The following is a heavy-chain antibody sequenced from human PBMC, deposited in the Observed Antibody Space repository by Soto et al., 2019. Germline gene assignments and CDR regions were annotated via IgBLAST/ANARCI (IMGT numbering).Heavy chain of an antibody. CDR1: GFTLSSYN. V-gene: IGHV3-48*02. J-gene: IGHJ6*02. D-gene: IGHD6-13*01. CDR2: ISGSSDTI. CDR3: ARDHGGSTWFVGIYYYFGVDV. Sequence: VQLVEYGGGLVQPGWSLRLSCAASGFTLSSYNMNWVRQAPGKGLEWVSYISGSSDTIYYADSVKGRFTISRDNAKNSLYLQMDSLRDEDTAVYYCARDHGGSTWFVGIYYYFGVDVWGQGTTVTVSS.